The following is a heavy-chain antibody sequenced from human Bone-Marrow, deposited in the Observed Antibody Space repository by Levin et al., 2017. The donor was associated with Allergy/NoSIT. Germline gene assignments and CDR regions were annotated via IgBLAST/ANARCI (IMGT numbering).Heavy chain of an antibody. J-gene: IGHJ4*02. CDR3: AKDDYSSGGYDGH. V-gene: IGHV3-23*01. CDR2: ISGSGGST. Sequence: GGSLRLSCTASGFTFSRYAMSWVRQAPGKGLEWVSGISGSGGSTYYADSVKGRFTISRDNPKNTLYLQMNSLRAEDTAVYYCAKDDYSSGGYDGHWGQGTLVTVSP. CDR1: GFTFSRYA. D-gene: IGHD6-19*01.